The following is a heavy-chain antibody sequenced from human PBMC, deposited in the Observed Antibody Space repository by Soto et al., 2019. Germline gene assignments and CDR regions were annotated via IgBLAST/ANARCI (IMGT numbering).Heavy chain of an antibody. Sequence: HPGGSLRLSCAASGFTFSSYAMHWVRQAPGKGLEYVSAISSNGGSTYYANSVKGRFTISRDNSKNTLYLQMGSLRAEDMAVYYCARAPGLGHIVVVPGLMDGWGKGTTVTVSS. CDR2: ISSNGGST. CDR1: GFTFSSYA. D-gene: IGHD2-2*01. V-gene: IGHV3-64*01. J-gene: IGHJ6*03. CDR3: ARAPGLGHIVVVPGLMDG.